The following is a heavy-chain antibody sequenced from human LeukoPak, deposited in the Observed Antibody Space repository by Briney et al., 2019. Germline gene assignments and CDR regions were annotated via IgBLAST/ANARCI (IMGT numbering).Heavy chain of an antibody. J-gene: IGHJ4*02. D-gene: IGHD1-26*01. CDR2: ISSSSSYI. Sequence: GGSLRLSCAASGFTFSIYSMNWVRQAPGKGLEWVSSISSSSSYIYYADSVKGRFTISRDSAKNSLYLQMNSLRAEDTAVYYCARGAYSGSIFDYWGQGTLVTVSS. CDR1: GFTFSIYS. CDR3: ARGAYSGSIFDY. V-gene: IGHV3-21*01.